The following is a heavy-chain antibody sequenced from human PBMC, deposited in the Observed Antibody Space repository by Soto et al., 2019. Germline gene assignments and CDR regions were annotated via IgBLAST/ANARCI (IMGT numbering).Heavy chain of an antibody. J-gene: IGHJ6*02. CDR3: ARYGGSYLSAYFSGMAV. D-gene: IGHD1-26*01. CDR1: GFTFSDYY. V-gene: IGHV3-11*06. CDR2: ISTVSSAT. Sequence: QVQLVESGGGMVKPGGSLRLSCAASGFTFSDYYMTWIRQAPGKGLEWVSFISTVSSATNYADSVKGRFTISRDNSKNLLYLKREGLRPEASAVFSCARYGGSYLSAYFSGMAVWGQGATVTVSS.